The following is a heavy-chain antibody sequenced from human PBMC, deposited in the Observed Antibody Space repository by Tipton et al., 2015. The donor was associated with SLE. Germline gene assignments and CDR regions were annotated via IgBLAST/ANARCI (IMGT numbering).Heavy chain of an antibody. CDR1: GGSFSGYY. V-gene: IGHV4-34*10. J-gene: IGHJ4*02. Sequence: TLSLTCAVYGGSFSGYYWSWIRQPPGKGLEWIGEMDHSGITNYNPSLRSRITISVDTSKRQLSLKLTSVTAADTAVYYCASILNHAFDYWGQGTLVTVSS. D-gene: IGHD2-8*01. CDR2: MDHSGIT. CDR3: ASILNHAFDY.